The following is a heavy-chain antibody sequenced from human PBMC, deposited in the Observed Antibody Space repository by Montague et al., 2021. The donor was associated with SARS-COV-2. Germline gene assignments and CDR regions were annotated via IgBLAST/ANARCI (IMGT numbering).Heavy chain of an antibody. CDR1: GGSISNSHYY. CDR2: IFFNGHS. V-gene: IGHV4-39*01. CDR3: ARQPPYQTGGFDI. J-gene: IGHJ3*02. Sequence: SETLSLTCTVSGGSISNSHYYCAWIRQSPGKGLEWIGSIFFNGHSYYNPSLRNRASISLDTSKNQYYLKLNSVAAADTAVYYCARQPPYQTGGFDIWGQGTMVTVSS. D-gene: IGHD2-2*01.